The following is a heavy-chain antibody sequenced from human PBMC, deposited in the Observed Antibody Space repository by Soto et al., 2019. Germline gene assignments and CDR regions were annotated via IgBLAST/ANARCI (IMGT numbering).Heavy chain of an antibody. V-gene: IGHV2-5*02. CDR3: AHSREDYDFWSGYYWFDP. CDR1: GFSLSTSGVG. CDR2: IYWDDDK. J-gene: IGHJ5*02. D-gene: IGHD3-3*01. Sequence: SGPTLVNPTQTLTLTCTFSGFSLSTSGVGVGWIRQPPGKALEWLALIYWDDDKRYSPSLKSRLTITKDTSKNQVVLTMTNMDPVDTATYYCAHSREDYDFWSGYYWFDPWGQGTLVTVSS.